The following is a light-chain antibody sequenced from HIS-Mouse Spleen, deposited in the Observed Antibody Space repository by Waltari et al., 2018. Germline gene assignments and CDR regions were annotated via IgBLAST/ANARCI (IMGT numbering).Light chain of an antibody. V-gene: IGLV3-1*01. CDR3: QAWDSSTDVV. CDR1: KLGDKY. J-gene: IGLJ2*01. Sequence: SYELTQPPSVSVSPGQTASITCSGDKLGDKYACWYQQKPGQSPLLGIYQDSKRPSGIPERFSGSNSGNTATLTISGTQAMDEADYYCQAWDSSTDVVFGGGTKLTVL. CDR2: QDS.